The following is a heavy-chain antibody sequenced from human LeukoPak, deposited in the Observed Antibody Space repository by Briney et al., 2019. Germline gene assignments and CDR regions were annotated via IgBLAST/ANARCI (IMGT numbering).Heavy chain of an antibody. CDR2: ISSSSSNI. D-gene: IGHD3-10*01. CDR1: GYTFTSYS. Sequence: GGSLRLSCVASGYTFTSYSMNWVRQAPGKGLEWVSSISSSSSNIYYADSVKGRLTISRDNAKDSLYLQMNSLRAEDTAVYYCARDNSAFSGSYWSCSHGMDVWGKGTTVTVSS. CDR3: ARDNSAFSGSYWSCSHGMDV. J-gene: IGHJ6*04. V-gene: IGHV3-21*01.